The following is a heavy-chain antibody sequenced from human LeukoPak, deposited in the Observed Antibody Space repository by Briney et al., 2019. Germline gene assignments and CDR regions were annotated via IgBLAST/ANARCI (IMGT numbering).Heavy chain of an antibody. CDR1: GFTLSSYA. Sequence: AGGSLRLSCAASGFTLSSYAVSWVRQAPGKGLEWVSTISGSGGSTYYADSVKGRFTISRDNSKNTLVLQMDSLRAEDTAVYYCAKLPYSPVTRDYWGQGTPATVSS. CDR3: AKLPYSPVTRDY. D-gene: IGHD2-15*01. CDR2: ISGSGGST. V-gene: IGHV3-23*01. J-gene: IGHJ4*02.